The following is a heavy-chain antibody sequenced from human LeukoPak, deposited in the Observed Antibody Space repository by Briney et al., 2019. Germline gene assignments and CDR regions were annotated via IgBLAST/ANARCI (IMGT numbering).Heavy chain of an antibody. Sequence: GGSLRLSCVASGIAFSNSIMHWVRQAPGKGLEWVSAMSYDGFSKYYADSMKGRLTISRDDSKNTLYLQMNSLGAEDTAVYYCARGSSPAKPFDYWGQGTLVTVSS. J-gene: IGHJ4*02. V-gene: IGHV3-30*04. CDR1: GIAFSNSI. CDR2: MSYDGFSK. CDR3: ARGSSPAKPFDY.